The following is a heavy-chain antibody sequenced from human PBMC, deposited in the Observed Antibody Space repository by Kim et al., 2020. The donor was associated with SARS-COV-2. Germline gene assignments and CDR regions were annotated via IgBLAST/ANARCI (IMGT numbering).Heavy chain of an antibody. J-gene: IGHJ4*02. V-gene: IGHV1-18*04. D-gene: IGHD3-10*01. CDR3: ARVGSILPVPVSFSGSFDY. CDR1: GYTFTSYG. Sequence: ASVKVSCKASGYTFTSYGISWVRQAPGQGLEWMGWISAYNGNTNYAQKLQGRVTMTTDTSTSTAYMELRSLRSDDTAVYYCARVGSILPVPVSFSGSFDYWGQGTLVTVSS. CDR2: ISAYNGNT.